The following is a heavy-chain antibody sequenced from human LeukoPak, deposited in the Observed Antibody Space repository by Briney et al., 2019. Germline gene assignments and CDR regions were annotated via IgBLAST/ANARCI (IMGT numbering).Heavy chain of an antibody. Sequence: GGSLRLSCAASGFTFSSYAMSWVRQAPGKGLEWVSAISGSGGSTYYADSVKGRFTISRDNSKNTLYLQMNSQRAEDTAVYYCANTERQQLVLGFDPWGQGTLVTVSS. CDR3: ANTERQQLVLGFDP. CDR2: ISGSGGST. D-gene: IGHD6-13*01. J-gene: IGHJ5*02. CDR1: GFTFSSYA. V-gene: IGHV3-23*01.